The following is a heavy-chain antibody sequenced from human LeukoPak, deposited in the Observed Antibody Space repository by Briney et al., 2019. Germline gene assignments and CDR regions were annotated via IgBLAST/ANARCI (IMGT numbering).Heavy chain of an antibody. CDR1: GFTFSNAW. V-gene: IGHV3-15*01. D-gene: IGHD3-16*02. J-gene: IGHJ4*02. CDR2: IKSKTERGTR. CDR3: TTLTYGGVIVFDY. Sequence: GGSLRLSCAASGFTFSNAWMSWVRQAPGKGLEWVGRIKSKTERGTRDYAAPVEGRFTISRDDSKNTLYLQLSSLKTEDTGVYYCTTLTYGGVIVFDYWGQGTLVSVSS.